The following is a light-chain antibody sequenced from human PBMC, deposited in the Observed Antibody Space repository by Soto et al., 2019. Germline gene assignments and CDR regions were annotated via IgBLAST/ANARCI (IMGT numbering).Light chain of an antibody. CDR1: STDVGAYHL. J-gene: IGLJ3*02. CDR3: SSYTGSYTLM. V-gene: IGLV2-23*01. Sequence: QSVLTQPASVSGSPGQSITISCTGSSTDVGAYHLVSWYQHLPGKDPQLIIYETTKRPSRVSNRFSGSKSGNTASLTISGLLAEDEADYYCSSYTGSYTLMFGGGTKLTVL. CDR2: ETT.